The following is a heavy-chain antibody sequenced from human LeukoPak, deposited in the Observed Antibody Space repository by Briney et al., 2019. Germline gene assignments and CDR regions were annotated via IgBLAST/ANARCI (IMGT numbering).Heavy chain of an antibody. CDR1: GFSVSNNY. Sequence: GGSLILSCAASGFSVSNNYMSWVRQAPGKGLEWVSVIYSGGSTFYADSVKGRFTISRDNSKNTLYLQMNSLRAEDTAVYYCASDSYSPEYFQHWGQGTLVTVSS. CDR2: IYSGGST. V-gene: IGHV3-66*01. CDR3: ASDSYSPEYFQH. J-gene: IGHJ1*01. D-gene: IGHD2-15*01.